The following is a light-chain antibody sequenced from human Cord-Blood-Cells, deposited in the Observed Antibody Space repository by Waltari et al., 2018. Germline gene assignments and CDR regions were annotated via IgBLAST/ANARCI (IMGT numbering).Light chain of an antibody. Sequence: QSVLTQPPSASGTPGQRVTISCSGSSSNIGSNYVYWYQQLPGTAPKRLIYTNNQRPSGVPDRFSGSKAGTSASLAISGLRSEDEADYYCAAWDDSQSGWVFGGGTKLTVL. CDR2: TNN. CDR1: SSNIGSNY. V-gene: IGLV1-47*01. J-gene: IGLJ3*02. CDR3: AAWDDSQSGWV.